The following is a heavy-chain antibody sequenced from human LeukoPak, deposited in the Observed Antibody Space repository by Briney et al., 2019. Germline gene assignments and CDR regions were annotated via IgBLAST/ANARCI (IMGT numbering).Heavy chain of an antibody. D-gene: IGHD2-2*01. CDR2: IIPIFGTA. CDR3: ARDPWDIVVVPAAGQAFDI. CDR1: GGTFSSYA. V-gene: IGHV1-69*13. Sequence: ASVKVSCKASGGTFSSYAISWVRQAPGQGLEWMGGIIPIFGTANYAQKFQGRVTITADESTSTAYMELSSLRSEDTAVYYYARDPWDIVVVPAAGQAFDIWGQGTMVTVSS. J-gene: IGHJ3*02.